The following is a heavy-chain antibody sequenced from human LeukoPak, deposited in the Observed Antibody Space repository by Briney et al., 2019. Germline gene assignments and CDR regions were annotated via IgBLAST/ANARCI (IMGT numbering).Heavy chain of an antibody. Sequence: GESLQISCKGSGYRFTSYWIGWVRQLPGKGLEGMGIFYPGDSDTRYSPSFQGQVTISPDKSISTAYLQWSSLKATDTAMYYCARHDYGDYGGFDYWGQGTLVTVSS. CDR1: GYRFTSYW. V-gene: IGHV5-51*01. CDR3: ARHDYGDYGGFDY. J-gene: IGHJ4*02. CDR2: FYPGDSDT. D-gene: IGHD4-17*01.